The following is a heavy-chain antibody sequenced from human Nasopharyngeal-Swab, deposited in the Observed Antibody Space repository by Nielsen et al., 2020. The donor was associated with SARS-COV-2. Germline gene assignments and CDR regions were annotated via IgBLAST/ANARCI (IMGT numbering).Heavy chain of an antibody. CDR3: ARDPGWLQFDY. D-gene: IGHD5-24*01. CDR2: INQDGSQR. V-gene: IGHV3-7*03. Sequence: GESLKISCAASGLTFSSFWMTWVRQAPGKGREWVANINQDGSQRNYVDSVKGRFTISRDNAKNSLYLQMNSLRVDDTAVYYCARDPGWLQFDYWGQGTLVTVSS. J-gene: IGHJ4*02. CDR1: GLTFSSFW.